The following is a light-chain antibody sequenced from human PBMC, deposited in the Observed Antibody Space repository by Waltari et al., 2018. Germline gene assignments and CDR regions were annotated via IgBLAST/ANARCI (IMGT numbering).Light chain of an antibody. CDR2: CTF. Sequence: EIVLTQSPGPLSLSPGDGATLSCRTSQTIRTTDLAWYHQKPGQAPTLLIYCTFSRATGIPDRFTGSGSGTDFSLTISSLEPEDFATYYCQQYDISPLTFGGGTKVEIK. J-gene: IGKJ4*01. V-gene: IGKV3-20*01. CDR1: QTIRTTD. CDR3: QQYDISPLT.